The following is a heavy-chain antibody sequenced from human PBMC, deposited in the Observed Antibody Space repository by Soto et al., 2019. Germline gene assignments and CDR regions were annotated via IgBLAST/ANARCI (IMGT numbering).Heavy chain of an antibody. V-gene: IGHV5-51*01. Sequence: GESLKISCKGFGYNFTNYWIGWVRQMPGKGLEWMGIISPRDSDTRYSPSFQGQVTISVDKSISTAYLQWRSLKASDTAIYYCARRYYFDTTGPSGGNWFDPWGQGTLVTVSS. CDR2: ISPRDSDT. CDR3: ARRYYFDTTGPSGGNWFDP. J-gene: IGHJ5*02. D-gene: IGHD3-22*01. CDR1: GYNFTNYW.